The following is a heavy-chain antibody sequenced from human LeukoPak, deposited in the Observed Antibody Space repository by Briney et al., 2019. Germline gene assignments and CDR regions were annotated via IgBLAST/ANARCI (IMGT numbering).Heavy chain of an antibody. Sequence: GESLKISCKGSGYSFTSYWVGWVRQMPGKGLEWMGIIYPGDSDTRYSPSFQGQVTISADKSISTAYLQWSSLKASDTAMYYCARTTVTTVGGSAFDYWGQGTLVTVSS. CDR2: IYPGDSDT. J-gene: IGHJ4*02. D-gene: IGHD4-17*01. CDR1: GYSFTSYW. CDR3: ARTTVTTVGGSAFDY. V-gene: IGHV5-51*01.